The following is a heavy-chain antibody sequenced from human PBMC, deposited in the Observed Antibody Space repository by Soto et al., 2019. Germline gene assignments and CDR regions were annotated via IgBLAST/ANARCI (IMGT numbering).Heavy chain of an antibody. CDR1: GYSFTTYW. V-gene: IGHV5-51*01. D-gene: IGHD6-6*01. J-gene: IGHJ6*02. Sequence: PGDSLKISFKGSGYSFTTYWIGWVRQMPGRGLEWMGIIYPGDSDTRYSPSFQGQVIISADKSMSTAYLQWSSLKASDTAMYYCARRASIAAARGGMDVWGQGTTVTV. CDR3: ARRASIAAARGGMDV. CDR2: IYPGDSDT.